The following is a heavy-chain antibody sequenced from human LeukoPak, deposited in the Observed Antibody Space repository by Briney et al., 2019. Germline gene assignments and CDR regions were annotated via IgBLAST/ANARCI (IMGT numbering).Heavy chain of an antibody. Sequence: SETLSLTCTVSGGSISSYYWSWIRQPPGKGLEWIGYIYYSGSTNYNPSLKSRVTISVDTSKNQFSLKLSSVTAADTAVYYCARVHWSSSSFDYWGQGTLVTVSS. CDR3: ARVHWSSSSFDY. V-gene: IGHV4-59*01. CDR1: GGSISSYY. CDR2: IYYSGST. J-gene: IGHJ4*02. D-gene: IGHD6-6*01.